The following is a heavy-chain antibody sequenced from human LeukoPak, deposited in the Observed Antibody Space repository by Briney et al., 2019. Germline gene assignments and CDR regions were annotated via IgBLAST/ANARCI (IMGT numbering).Heavy chain of an antibody. J-gene: IGHJ5*02. CDR2: ISGSGDNT. V-gene: IGHV3-23*01. D-gene: IGHD4-11*01. Sequence: GGSLRLSCAASGFSFSSYSMNWVRQAPGKGLEWVSGISGSGDNTYYADSVKGRFTISRDNSKNTLYLQMNSLRAEDTAVYYCAKHYSRKFDPWGQGTLATVSS. CDR1: GFSFSSYS. CDR3: AKHYSRKFDP.